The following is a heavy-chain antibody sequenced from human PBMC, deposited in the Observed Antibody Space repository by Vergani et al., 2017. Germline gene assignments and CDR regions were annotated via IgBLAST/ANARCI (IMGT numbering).Heavy chain of an antibody. Sequence: QVQLQESGPGLVKPSETLSLTCTVSGGSISSYYWSWIRQPPGKGLEWIGYSYYSGSTNYNPSLNSRVPISVDTSKNQFSLKLSSVTAAETAVYYCARGYSGSPNGLFDYWGQGTLVTVSS. CDR2: SYYSGST. V-gene: IGHV4-59*01. CDR3: ARGYSGSPNGLFDY. J-gene: IGHJ4*02. CDR1: GGSISSYY. D-gene: IGHD1-26*01.